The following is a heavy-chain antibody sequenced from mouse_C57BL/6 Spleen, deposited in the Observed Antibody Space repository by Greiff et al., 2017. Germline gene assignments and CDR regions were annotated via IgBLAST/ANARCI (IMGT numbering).Heavy chain of an antibody. D-gene: IGHD2-10*01. CDR3: ARGGLLQFAY. CDR2: IYPGSGST. CDR1: GYTFTSYW. V-gene: IGHV1-55*01. Sequence: VQLQQPGAELVKPGASVKMSCKASGYTFTSYWITWVKQRPGQGLEWIGDIYPGSGSTNYNEKFKSKATLTVVTSSSTAYMQLSSLTSEDSAVXYCARGGLLQFAYWGQGTLVTVSA. J-gene: IGHJ3*01.